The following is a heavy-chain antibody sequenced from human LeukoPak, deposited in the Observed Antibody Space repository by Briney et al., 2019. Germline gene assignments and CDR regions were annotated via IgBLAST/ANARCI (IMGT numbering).Heavy chain of an antibody. CDR2: INHSGST. CDR1: GGSFSGYY. Sequence: SETLSLTCAVYGGSFSGYYWRWIRQPPGKGLEWIGEINHSGSTNYNPSLKSRVTISVDTSKNQFSLKLSSVTAADTAVYYCARGGSSSWYAAEYFQHWGQGTLVTVSS. V-gene: IGHV4-34*01. J-gene: IGHJ1*01. CDR3: ARGGSSSWYAAEYFQH. D-gene: IGHD6-13*01.